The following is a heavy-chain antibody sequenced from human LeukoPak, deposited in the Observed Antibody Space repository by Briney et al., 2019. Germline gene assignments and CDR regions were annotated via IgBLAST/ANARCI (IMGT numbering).Heavy chain of an antibody. CDR1: GFTFSSYG. Sequence: GGSLRLSCAASGFTFSSYGMHWVRQAPGKGLEWVAVISYDGSNKYYADSVKGRFTISRDNSKNTLYLQMNSLRAEDTAVYYCAKDHGLGIRNYYGMDVWGQGTTVTVSS. V-gene: IGHV3-30*18. CDR3: AKDHGLGIRNYYGMDV. D-gene: IGHD7-27*01. CDR2: ISYDGSNK. J-gene: IGHJ6*02.